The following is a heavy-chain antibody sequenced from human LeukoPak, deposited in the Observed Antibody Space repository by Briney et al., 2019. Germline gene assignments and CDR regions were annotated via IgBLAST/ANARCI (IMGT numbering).Heavy chain of an antibody. V-gene: IGHV4-38-2*02. J-gene: IGHJ5*02. Sequence: SETLSLTCAVSGYSISSGYYWGWIRQPPGKGLEWIGRIYHSGSTYYNPSLKSRVTISVDTSKNQFSLKLSSVTAADTAVYYCARDDGSGSYYRPGNWFDPWGQGTLVTVSS. D-gene: IGHD3-10*01. CDR2: IYHSGST. CDR3: ARDDGSGSYYRPGNWFDP. CDR1: GYSISSGYY.